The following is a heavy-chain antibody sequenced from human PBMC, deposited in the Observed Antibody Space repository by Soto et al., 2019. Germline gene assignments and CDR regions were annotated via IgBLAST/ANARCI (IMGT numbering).Heavy chain of an antibody. CDR2: IYYSGST. Sequence: SETLSLTCTVSGGSISSSSYYWGWIRQPPGKGLEWIGSIYYSGSTYYNPSLKSRVTISVDTSKNQFSLKLSSVTAADTAVYYCARQRFDYYDSSGYSYYFDYWGQGTLVTVSS. CDR1: GGSISSSSYY. J-gene: IGHJ4*02. D-gene: IGHD3-22*01. V-gene: IGHV4-39*01. CDR3: ARQRFDYYDSSGYSYYFDY.